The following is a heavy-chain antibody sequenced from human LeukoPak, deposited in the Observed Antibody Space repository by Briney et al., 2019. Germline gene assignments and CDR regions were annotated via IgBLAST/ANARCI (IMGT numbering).Heavy chain of an antibody. Sequence: GGSLRLSCAASGFTFSSYAMHWVRQAPGKGLEWVAVISYDGSNKYYADSVKGRFTISRDNAKNSLYLQMNSLTTEDTALYYCAKTQAVTGYGDWFDPWGQGTLVTVSS. D-gene: IGHD6-19*01. J-gene: IGHJ5*02. CDR3: AKTQAVTGYGDWFDP. CDR1: GFTFSSYA. CDR2: ISYDGSNK. V-gene: IGHV3-30-3*01.